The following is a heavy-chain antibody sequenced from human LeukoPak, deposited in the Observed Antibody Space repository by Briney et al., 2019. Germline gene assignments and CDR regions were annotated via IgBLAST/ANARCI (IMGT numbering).Heavy chain of an antibody. CDR2: IKQDGSEK. CDR1: GFTFSSYW. V-gene: IGHV3-7*01. J-gene: IGHJ4*02. D-gene: IGHD6-19*01. Sequence: GGSLRLSCAASGFTFSSYWMSWVRQAPGKGLEWVANIKQDGSEKYYVDSVKGRFTISRDNAKNSLYLQMNSLRAEDTAVYYCARWGSQWLVEGFDYWGQGTLVTVSS. CDR3: ARWGSQWLVEGFDY.